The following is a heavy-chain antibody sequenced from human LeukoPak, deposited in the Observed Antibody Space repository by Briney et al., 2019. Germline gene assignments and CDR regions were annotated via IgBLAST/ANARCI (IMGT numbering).Heavy chain of an antibody. J-gene: IGHJ6*03. CDR3: ARYYDFLSYMDV. Sequence: PSETLSLTCTVSAGSISSGEYYWSWIRQPPGKGLEWIGYIYYSGRTYYNPSLKSRLAITVDTSKNQFSLKLNSVTAADPAVYYCARYYDFLSYMDVWGKGTTVTVSS. CDR2: IYYSGRT. D-gene: IGHD3-3*01. V-gene: IGHV4-30-4*08. CDR1: AGSISSGEYY.